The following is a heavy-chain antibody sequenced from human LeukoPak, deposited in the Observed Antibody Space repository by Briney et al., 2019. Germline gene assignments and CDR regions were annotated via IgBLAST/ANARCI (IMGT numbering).Heavy chain of an antibody. D-gene: IGHD3-3*01. J-gene: IGHJ6*03. Sequence: SETLSLTSTVSGVSIRSYYWSWIRQLSGKGAKCNGRIYSSGSPNHNPSLKSLVSVSVDTSKTQFCLKLSSVTAADTAVYYCARGSPERLEASPEYYYYYYLDVWGKGTTVTVSS. CDR2: IYSSGSP. V-gene: IGHV4-4*07. CDR1: GVSIRSYY. CDR3: ARGSPERLEASPEYYYYYYLDV.